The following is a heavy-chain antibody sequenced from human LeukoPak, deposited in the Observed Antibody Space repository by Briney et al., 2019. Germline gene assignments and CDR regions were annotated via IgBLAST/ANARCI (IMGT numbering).Heavy chain of an antibody. Sequence: GGSLRLSCAASGFTFSSYSMNWVRQAPGKGLEWVSSISSSSSYIYYADSVKGRFTISRDNAKNSLFLQMNSLRAEDTAVYFCVRDRGGGNWLDYWGQGTLVTVSS. V-gene: IGHV3-21*01. D-gene: IGHD1-20*01. CDR1: GFTFSSYS. J-gene: IGHJ4*02. CDR2: ISSSSSYI. CDR3: VRDRGGGNWLDY.